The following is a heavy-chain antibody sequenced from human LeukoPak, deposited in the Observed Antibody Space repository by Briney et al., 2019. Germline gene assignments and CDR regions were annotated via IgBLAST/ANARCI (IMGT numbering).Heavy chain of an antibody. D-gene: IGHD6-6*01. CDR1: GGSISSSSYY. Sequence: SETLSLTCTVSGGSISSSSYYWGWIRQPPGKGLEWIGSIYYSGSTYYNPSLKSRVTISVDTSKNQFSLKLSSVAAADTAVYYCARGIAARPNYFDYWGQGTLVTVSS. V-gene: IGHV4-39*01. CDR3: ARGIAARPNYFDY. CDR2: IYYSGST. J-gene: IGHJ4*02.